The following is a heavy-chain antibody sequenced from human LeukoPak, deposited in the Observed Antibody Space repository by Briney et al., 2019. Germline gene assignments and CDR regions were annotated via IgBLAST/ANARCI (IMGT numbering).Heavy chain of an antibody. CDR2: ITTSDGNT. J-gene: IGHJ4*02. D-gene: IGHD7-27*01. CDR3: AKDGGLWVSAHWGDS. V-gene: IGHV3-23*01. Sequence: GGSLRLSCAASGFTFSSYTMSWVRQAPGKGLEWVSTITTSDGNTYYADSVKGRFTVSRDNSKNTLFLQMNSLRAEDTAVYYCAKDGGLWVSAHWGDSWGRGTLVTVYS. CDR1: GFTFSSYT.